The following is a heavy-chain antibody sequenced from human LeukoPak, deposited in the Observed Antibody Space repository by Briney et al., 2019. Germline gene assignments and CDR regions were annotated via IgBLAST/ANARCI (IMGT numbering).Heavy chain of an antibody. CDR1: GYTFTGYY. J-gene: IGHJ4*02. V-gene: IGHV1-2*02. CDR2: INPNSGGT. D-gene: IGHD3-10*01. Sequence: ASVKVSCKASGYTFTGYYMHWVRQAPGQGLEWMGWINPNSGGTNYAQKFQGRVTMTRDTSISTAYMELSRLRSVDSGVYYCGSAHASWSRDYWGKGTLVTVSS. CDR3: GSAHASWSRDY.